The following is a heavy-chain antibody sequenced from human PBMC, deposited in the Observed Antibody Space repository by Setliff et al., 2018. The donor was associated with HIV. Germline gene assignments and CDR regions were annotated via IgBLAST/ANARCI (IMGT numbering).Heavy chain of an antibody. CDR1: GGSFSGFY. V-gene: IGHV4-34*01. CDR3: ARGGYSYGFGRHRAYFQY. CDR2: INHSGGT. Sequence: SETLSLTCAVYGGSFSGFYWNWIRQTPGKGLEWIGEINHSGGTNYNPSLKSRVTMSVDTSKNQFSLKLSSVTAADTAVFYCARGGYSYGFGRHRAYFQYWGQGTQVTVSS. D-gene: IGHD5-18*01. J-gene: IGHJ1*01.